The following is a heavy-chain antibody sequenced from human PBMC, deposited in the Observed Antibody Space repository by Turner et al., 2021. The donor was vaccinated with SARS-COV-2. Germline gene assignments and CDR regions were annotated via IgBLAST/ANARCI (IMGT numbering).Heavy chain of an antibody. CDR1: GESFSGHF. CDR2: INHSGST. V-gene: IGHV4-34*01. CDR3: SRTTGGRKDIVGTIWTYSRRKPWDYFYDGMDV. D-gene: IGHD5-12*01. J-gene: IGHJ6*02. Sequence: QAQLQQWGAGLLKPSETLSLTCAVYGESFSGHFWSWIRQPPGTGLEWIGEINHSGSTMYIPYLKSRISISLDTSKNQFSLKLSSVTAADTAVYYCSRTTGGRKDIVGTIWTYSRRKPWDYFYDGMDVWGQGTTVTVSS.